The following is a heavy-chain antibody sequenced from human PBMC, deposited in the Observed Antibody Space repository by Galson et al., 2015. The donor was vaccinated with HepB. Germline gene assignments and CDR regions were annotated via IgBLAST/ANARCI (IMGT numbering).Heavy chain of an antibody. CDR3: ARGTLLRGSSYSFDY. J-gene: IGHJ4*01. CDR2: IDWDDDK. D-gene: IGHD3-10*01. Sequence: PALVKPTQTLTLTCTFSGFSLSTSGMCVSWIRQPPGKALEWLALIDWDDDKYYSTSVQTRLTISKDTPKNQVVLTMTNMDPVDTATYYCARGTLLRGSSYSFDYWGQGTLVTVSS. V-gene: IGHV2-70*01. CDR1: GFSLSTSGMC.